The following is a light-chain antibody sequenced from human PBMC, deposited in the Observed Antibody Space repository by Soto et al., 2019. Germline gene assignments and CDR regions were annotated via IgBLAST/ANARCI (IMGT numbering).Light chain of an antibody. V-gene: IGKV1-5*01. CDR2: DAS. Sequence: DIQMTQSPSTLSASVGERVTLTCRARQSISIWLAWYQQKPGKAPKLLIYDASILESGVPSRFSGSGSGTEFTLTISSLQPDDFATYYCQQYNSYRTFGQGTQVDIK. CDR1: QSISIW. J-gene: IGKJ1*01. CDR3: QQYNSYRT.